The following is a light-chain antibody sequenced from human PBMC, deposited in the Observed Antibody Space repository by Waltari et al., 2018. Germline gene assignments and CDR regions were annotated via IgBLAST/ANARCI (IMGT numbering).Light chain of an antibody. J-gene: IGLJ3*02. CDR2: QDD. CDR1: QLGDKY. CDR3: QAWGSSTEVV. V-gene: IGLV3-1*01. Sequence: SYELTQPPSVSVSPGQTASITCSGHQLGDKYASWYQHKAGQSPVLVIYQDDRRPSGVPERFSGSNSGNTATLTISGTQAMDEADFYCQAWGSSTEVVFGGGTKLTVL.